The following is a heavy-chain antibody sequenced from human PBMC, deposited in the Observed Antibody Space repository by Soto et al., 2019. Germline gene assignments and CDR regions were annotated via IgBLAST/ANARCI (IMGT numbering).Heavy chain of an antibody. V-gene: IGHV4-59*12. J-gene: IGHJ6*01. D-gene: IGHD2-2*01. Sequence: PSETLSLTCTVSGGSISSYYWNWIRQPPGKGLEWIGEIYHSGSTNYNPSLKSRVTISVDKSKNQFSLKLSSVTAADTAVYYCARADIVLVPAANHYYYYGMDVWGQGTTVTVSS. CDR3: ARADIVLVPAANHYYYYGMDV. CDR1: GGSISSYY. CDR2: IYHSGST.